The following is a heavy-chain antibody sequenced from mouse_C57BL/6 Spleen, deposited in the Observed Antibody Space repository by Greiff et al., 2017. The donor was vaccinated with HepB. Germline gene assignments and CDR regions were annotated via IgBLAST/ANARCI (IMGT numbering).Heavy chain of an antibody. Sequence: DVKLVESGGGLVQPKGSLKLSCAASGFSFNTYAMNWVRQAPGKGLEWVARIRSKSNNYATYYADSVKDRFTISRDDSESMLYLQMNNLKTEDTAMYYCGRDYYGSSYRYFDVWGTGTTVTVSS. CDR3: GRDYYGSSYRYFDV. J-gene: IGHJ1*03. V-gene: IGHV10-1*01. D-gene: IGHD1-1*01. CDR2: IRSKSNNYAT. CDR1: GFSFNTYA.